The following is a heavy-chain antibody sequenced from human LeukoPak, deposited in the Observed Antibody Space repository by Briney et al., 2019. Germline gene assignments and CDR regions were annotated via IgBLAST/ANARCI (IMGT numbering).Heavy chain of an antibody. CDR3: ARARIGELSLFDY. CDR2: MNPNSGNT. Sequence: ASVKVSCTASGYTFTSYDINWVRQATGQGLEWMGWMNPNSGNTGYAQKFQGRVTMTRNTSISTAYMELSSLRSEDTAVYYCARARIGELSLFDYWGQGTLVTVSS. J-gene: IGHJ4*02. V-gene: IGHV1-8*01. CDR1: GYTFTSYD. D-gene: IGHD3-10*01.